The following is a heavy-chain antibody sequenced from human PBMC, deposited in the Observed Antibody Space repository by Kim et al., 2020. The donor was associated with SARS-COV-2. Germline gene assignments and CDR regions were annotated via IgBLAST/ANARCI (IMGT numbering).Heavy chain of an antibody. V-gene: IGHV3-23*01. J-gene: IGHJ4*02. CDR1: GFTFSNYG. Sequence: GGSLRLSCAASGFTFSNYGVSWVRQAPGKGLEWVSATSFGGVTDYADSVRGRFTTSRDNPKSTVYLQMNSLRAEDTAVYYCAGICGTTSCSDDYWGQGTL. CDR3: AGICGTTSCSDDY. D-gene: IGHD2-2*01. CDR2: TSFGGVT.